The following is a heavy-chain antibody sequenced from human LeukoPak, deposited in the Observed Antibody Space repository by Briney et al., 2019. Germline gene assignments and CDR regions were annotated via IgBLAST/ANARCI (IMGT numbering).Heavy chain of an antibody. D-gene: IGHD2-15*01. CDR2: IWYDGSNK. Sequence: PGRSLRPSCAASGFSFSSYGMHWVRQASGKGLEWVAVIWYDGSNKYYADSVKGRFTISRDNSKNTLYLQMNSLRAEDTAVYYCARDSDYCSGGSCYSLDYWGQGTLVTVSS. V-gene: IGHV3-33*01. CDR1: GFSFSSYG. J-gene: IGHJ4*02. CDR3: ARDSDYCSGGSCYSLDY.